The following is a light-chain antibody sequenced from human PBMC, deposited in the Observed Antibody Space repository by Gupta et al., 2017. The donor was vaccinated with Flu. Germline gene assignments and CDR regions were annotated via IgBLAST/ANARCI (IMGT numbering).Light chain of an antibody. CDR2: WAS. CDR1: QSVLYSSNNKNY. CDR3: QQYYSTPLT. Sequence: DIVLTHSPASLAVPLGERATINCKSSQSVLYSSNNKNYLAWYQQKPGQPPKLLIYWASTRESGVPDRFSGSGSGTDFTLTISSLQAEDVAVYYCQQYYSTPLTFGGGTKVEIK. J-gene: IGKJ4*01. V-gene: IGKV4-1*01.